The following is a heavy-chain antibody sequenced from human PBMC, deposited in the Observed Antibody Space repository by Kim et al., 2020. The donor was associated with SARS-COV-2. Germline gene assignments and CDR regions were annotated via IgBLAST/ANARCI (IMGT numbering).Heavy chain of an antibody. CDR3: VKVDEEFDN. V-gene: IGHV4-39*07. Sequence: SETLSLTCTVSGGSIISSTHYWGWVRQAPGKGLEWIGSVSDDGKTWYDPPLKSRVTLSIDKSNNQFFLRLTSVTAADTAVYFCVKVDEEFDNWGQGTLVTVSS. CDR2: VSDDGKT. J-gene: IGHJ4*02. CDR1: GGSIISSTHY.